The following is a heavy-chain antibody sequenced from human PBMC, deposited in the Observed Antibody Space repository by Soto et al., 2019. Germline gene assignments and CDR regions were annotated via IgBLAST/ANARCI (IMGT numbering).Heavy chain of an antibody. CDR3: ATDPGGYSYGYPDY. Sequence: ASVKVSCKVSGYTLTELSMHWVRQAPGKGLEWMGGFDPEDGETIYAQKFQGRVTMTEDTSTDTAYMELSSLRSEDTAVYYCATDPGGYSYGYPDYWGQGSLVIVSS. CDR2: FDPEDGET. D-gene: IGHD5-18*01. V-gene: IGHV1-24*01. CDR1: GYTLTELS. J-gene: IGHJ4*02.